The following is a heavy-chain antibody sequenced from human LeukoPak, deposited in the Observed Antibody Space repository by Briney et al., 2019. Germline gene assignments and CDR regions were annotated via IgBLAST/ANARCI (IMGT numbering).Heavy chain of an antibody. CDR3: ARDRAMVRGLPYYFDY. V-gene: IGHV3-13*01. D-gene: IGHD3-10*01. CDR1: GFTFSSYD. CDR2: IGTAGDT. J-gene: IGHJ4*02. Sequence: GGSLRLSCAASGFTFSSYDMHWVRQATGKGLEWVSAIGTAGDTYYPGSVKGRFTISRENAKNSLYLQMNSLRAGDTAVYYCARDRAMVRGLPYYFDYWGQGTLVTVSS.